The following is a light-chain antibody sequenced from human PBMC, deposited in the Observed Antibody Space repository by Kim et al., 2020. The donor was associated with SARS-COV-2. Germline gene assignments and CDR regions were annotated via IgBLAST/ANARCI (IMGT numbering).Light chain of an antibody. CDR1: SGNSSYA. CDR2: LNSDGSH. CDR3: QNWGTGIWV. V-gene: IGLV4-69*01. Sequence: SVKLTCTLSSGNSSYAIAWHQQQPEKGPRYLMKLNSDGSHSKGDGIPDRFSGSSSGAERYLTISSLQSEDEADYYCQNWGTGIWVFGGGTQLTVL. J-gene: IGLJ3*02.